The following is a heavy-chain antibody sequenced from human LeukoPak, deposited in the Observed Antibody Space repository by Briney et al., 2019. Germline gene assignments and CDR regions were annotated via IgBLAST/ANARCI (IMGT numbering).Heavy chain of an antibody. CDR1: GFTFSSDS. V-gene: IGHV3-48*01. Sequence: GGSLRLSCAGSGFTFSSDSMNWVRQAPGKGLEWVSYISGSSSTIFYADSVKGRFTISRDNAKKSLYLQMNSLRADDTAVYYCAKSPTGYVPDRWGQGTLVTVSP. J-gene: IGHJ5*02. CDR3: AKSPTGYVPDR. CDR2: ISGSSSTI. D-gene: IGHD3-9*01.